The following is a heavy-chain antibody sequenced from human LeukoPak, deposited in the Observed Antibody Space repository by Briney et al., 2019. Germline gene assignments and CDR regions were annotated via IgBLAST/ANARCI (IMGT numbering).Heavy chain of an antibody. V-gene: IGHV3-30*04. D-gene: IGHD1-26*01. CDR3: ARDTSFAVGATLDF. CDR1: GFTFSSYA. Sequence: GRSLRLSCAASGFTFSSYAMHWVRQAPGKGLEWVAVVSYDGSNKYYANSVKGRFTISRDKSKNTLHLQMNSLRAEDTAIYYCARDTSFAVGATLDFWGQGTLVNVSS. CDR2: VSYDGSNK. J-gene: IGHJ4*02.